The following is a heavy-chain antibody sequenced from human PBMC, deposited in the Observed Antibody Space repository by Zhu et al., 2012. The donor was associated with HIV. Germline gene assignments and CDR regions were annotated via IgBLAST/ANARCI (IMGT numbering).Heavy chain of an antibody. Sequence: EVQLLESGGGLVQPGGSLRLSCAASGFTFSSYAMSWVRQAPGKGLEWVSAISGSGGSTYYADSVKGRFTISRDNSKNTLYLQMNSLRAEDTAVYYCAKGFDSSSWYLPWGISMDVWGKGTTVTVSS. J-gene: IGHJ6*04. CDR2: ISGSGGST. CDR1: GFTFSSYA. D-gene: IGHD6-13*01. V-gene: IGHV3-23*01. CDR3: AKGFDSSSWYLPWGISMDV.